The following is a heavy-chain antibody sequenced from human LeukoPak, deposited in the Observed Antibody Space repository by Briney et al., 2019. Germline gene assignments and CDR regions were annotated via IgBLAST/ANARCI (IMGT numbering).Heavy chain of an antibody. Sequence: PGGSLRLSYAASGFTFSTYWMSWVRQAPGKGLEWIGSIYYSGSTYYNPSLKSRVTISVDTSKNQLSLKLSSVTAADTAVYFCARSGGLWLLTYYFDYWGQGTLVTVSS. J-gene: IGHJ4*02. CDR1: GFTFSTYW. V-gene: IGHV4-4*01. CDR3: ARSGGLWLLTYYFDY. CDR2: IYYSGST. D-gene: IGHD3-22*01.